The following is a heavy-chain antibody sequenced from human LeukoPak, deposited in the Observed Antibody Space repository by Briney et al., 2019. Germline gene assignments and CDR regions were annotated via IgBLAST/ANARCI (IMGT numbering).Heavy chain of an antibody. CDR1: GYTLTELS. J-gene: IGHJ6*03. Sequence: GASVKVSCKVSGYTLTELSMHWVRQAPGKGLEWMGGFDPEDGETIYAQKFQGRVTITADESTSTAYMGLSSLRSEDTAVYYCARGGYYGSGSYYNWDLYYYMDVWGKGTTVTISS. D-gene: IGHD3-10*01. CDR2: FDPEDGET. V-gene: IGHV1-24*01. CDR3: ARGGYYGSGSYYNWDLYYYMDV.